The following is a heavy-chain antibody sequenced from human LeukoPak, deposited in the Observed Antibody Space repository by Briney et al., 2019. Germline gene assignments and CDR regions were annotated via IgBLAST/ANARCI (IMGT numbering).Heavy chain of an antibody. D-gene: IGHD1-26*01. V-gene: IGHV3-7*03. CDR2: IKQDGSEK. Sequence: TGGSLRLSCAASGFTFSNYWITWVRKAPGKGLEGVANIKQDGSEKYYMDSVKGRFTISRDNAKNSLFLQMNSLRAEDTAVYYCARGDRVGVTTGHFDYWGQGTLVTVSS. CDR3: ARGDRVGVTTGHFDY. CDR1: GFTFSNYW. J-gene: IGHJ4*02.